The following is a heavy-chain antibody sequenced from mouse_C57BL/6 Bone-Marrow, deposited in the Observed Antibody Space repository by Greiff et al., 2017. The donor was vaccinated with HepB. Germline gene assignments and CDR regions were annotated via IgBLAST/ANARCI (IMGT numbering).Heavy chain of an antibody. D-gene: IGHD4-1*01. J-gene: IGHJ1*03. Sequence: EVKVVESGPGLAKPSQTLSLTCSVTGYSITSDYWNWIRKFPGNKLEYMGYISYSGSTYYNPSLKSRISITRDTSKNQYYLQLNSVTTEDTATYYCARYGANWEGDWYFDVWGTGTTVTVSS. V-gene: IGHV3-8*01. CDR2: ISYSGST. CDR3: ARYGANWEGDWYFDV. CDR1: GYSITSDY.